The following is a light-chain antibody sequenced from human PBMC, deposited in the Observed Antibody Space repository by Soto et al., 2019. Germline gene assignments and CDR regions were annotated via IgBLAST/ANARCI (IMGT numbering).Light chain of an antibody. V-gene: IGLV2-14*01. CDR2: EVS. CDR1: SSDVGGYIY. CDR3: SSYSTTTKGVL. J-gene: IGLJ2*01. Sequence: QSALTQPASVSGSPGQSITISCTGTSSDVGGYIYVSWFQHHPDKAPKLMIYEVSNRPSGVSNRFSGSRSHNTASLTISGLQAEDEAIYYCSSYSTTTKGVLFGGGTKLTVL.